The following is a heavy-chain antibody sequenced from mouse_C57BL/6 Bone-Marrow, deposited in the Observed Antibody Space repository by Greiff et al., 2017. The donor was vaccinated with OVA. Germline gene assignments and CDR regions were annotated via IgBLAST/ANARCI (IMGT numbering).Heavy chain of an antibody. CDR2: IDPSDSYT. CDR1: GYTFTSYW. CDR3: ARDAMDY. V-gene: IGHV1-50*01. Sequence: VQLQQPGAELVKPGASVKLSCKASGYTFTSYWMQWVKQRPGQGLEWIGEIDPSDSYTNYNQKFKGKATLTVDTSSSTAYMQLSSLTSEDSAVYYCARDAMDYWGQGTSATVSS. J-gene: IGHJ4*01.